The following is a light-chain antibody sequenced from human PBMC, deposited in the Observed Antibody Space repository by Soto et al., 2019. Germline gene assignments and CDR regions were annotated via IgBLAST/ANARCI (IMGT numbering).Light chain of an antibody. V-gene: IGKV1-33*01. CDR1: QDINTY. Sequence: DIQMTQSPSSLSSSVGDRVTITCQASQDINTYLNWYQQKPGKAPKLLLYDASKLETGVPSRFSGGGSGTDFTLTVTSLQPEDIATYFCQHYDNRLLTFGGGTKVELK. J-gene: IGKJ4*01. CDR2: DAS. CDR3: QHYDNRLLT.